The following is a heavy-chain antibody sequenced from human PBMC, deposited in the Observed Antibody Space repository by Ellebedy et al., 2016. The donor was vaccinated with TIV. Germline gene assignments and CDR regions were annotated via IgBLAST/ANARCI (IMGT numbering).Heavy chain of an antibody. D-gene: IGHD6-19*01. V-gene: IGHV6-1*01. CDR2: TLYRSKWSY. CDR3: ASGTFANGWSY. Sequence: SQTLSLTCGISGDRISSNSAAWNWIRQSPSRGLEWLGRTLYRSKWSYDYAVSVKSRITVNADTSRNQFSLQLDSVTPEDTAIYYCASGTFANGWSYWGQGTLVTVSS. J-gene: IGHJ4*02. CDR1: GDRISSNSAA.